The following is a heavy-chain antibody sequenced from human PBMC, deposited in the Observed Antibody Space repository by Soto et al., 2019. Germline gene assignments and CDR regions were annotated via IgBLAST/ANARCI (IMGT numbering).Heavy chain of an antibody. CDR2: INSDGSST. Sequence: LVWVSRINSDGSSTSYADSVKGRFTISRDNAKNTLYLQTNSLRAEDTAVYYCARIVEQLLYYYYYYMDVRGKRTTVTVSS. J-gene: IGHJ6*03. V-gene: IGHV3-74*01. D-gene: IGHD2-2*01. CDR3: ARIVEQLLYYYYYYMDV.